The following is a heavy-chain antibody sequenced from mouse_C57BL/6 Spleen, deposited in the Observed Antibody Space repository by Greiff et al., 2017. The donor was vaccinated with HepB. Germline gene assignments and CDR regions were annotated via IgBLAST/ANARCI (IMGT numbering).Heavy chain of an antibody. CDR2: IDPENGDT. D-gene: IGHD1-1*01. Sequence: VQLQQSGAELVRPGASVKLSCTASGFNIKDDYMHWVKQRPEQGLEWIGWIDPENGDTEYASKFQGKATITADTSSNTAYLQLSSLTSEDTAVYYGTTYGDVFDYWGQGTTLTVSS. CDR3: TTYGDVFDY. V-gene: IGHV14-4*01. J-gene: IGHJ2*01. CDR1: GFNIKDDY.